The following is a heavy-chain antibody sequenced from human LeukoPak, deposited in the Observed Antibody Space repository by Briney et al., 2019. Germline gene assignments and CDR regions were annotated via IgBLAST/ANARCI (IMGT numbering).Heavy chain of an antibody. CDR1: GGSISSYY. CDR3: ARDIGAPYYYDSSGYYSGWFDP. D-gene: IGHD3-22*01. CDR2: IYYSGST. Sequence: SETLSLTCTVSGGSISSYYWSWIRQPPGKGLEWIGYIYYSGSTNYNPSLKSRVTMSVDTSKKQFSLKLRSMTAADTAVYYCARDIGAPYYYDSSGYYSGWFDPWGQGTLVTVSS. V-gene: IGHV4-59*01. J-gene: IGHJ5*02.